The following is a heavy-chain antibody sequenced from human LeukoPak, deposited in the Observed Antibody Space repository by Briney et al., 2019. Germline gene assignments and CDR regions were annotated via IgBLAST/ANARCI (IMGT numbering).Heavy chain of an antibody. CDR2: IYSSGST. D-gene: IGHD3-3*01. CDR3: ARNEHYDSWSGYLGYFDY. Sequence: SETLSLTCTVSSGSVTSHYWSWIRQSPDQRLEWIGYIYSSGSTNYNPSLKSRLTISVDTSRNQVSLNLTSLTAADTAVYYCARNEHYDSWSGYLGYFDYWGQGTLVTVSS. J-gene: IGHJ4*02. CDR1: SGSVTSHY. V-gene: IGHV4-59*02.